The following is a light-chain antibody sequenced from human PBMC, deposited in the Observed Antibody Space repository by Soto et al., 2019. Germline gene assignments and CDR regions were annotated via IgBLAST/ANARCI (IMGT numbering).Light chain of an antibody. J-gene: IGKJ1*01. V-gene: IGKV4-1*01. CDR2: WAS. CDR3: QQYYTTPRT. Sequence: DIVMTQSPDSLAVSLGERATINCKSSQNILYSSNNKNNLAWFQQKPGQPPKLLIYWASTRESGVPDRFSGSGSGTDFTLTISSLQADDVAVYYCQQYYTTPRTFGQGTKVEIK. CDR1: QNILYSSNNKNN.